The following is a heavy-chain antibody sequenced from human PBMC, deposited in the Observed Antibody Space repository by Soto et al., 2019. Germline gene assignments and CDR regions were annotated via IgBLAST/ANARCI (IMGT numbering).Heavy chain of an antibody. CDR1: GFTFDDYA. CDR3: AKLGSSAYYHPHDY. CDR2: ISWNSGSI. D-gene: IGHD3-22*01. V-gene: IGHV3-9*01. J-gene: IGHJ4*02. Sequence: GGSLRLSCAASGFTFDDYAMHWVRQAPGKGLEWVSGISWNSGSIGYADSVKGRFTISRDNAKNSLYLQMNSLRDEDTALYYCAKLGSSAYYHPHDYWGQGTLVTVSS.